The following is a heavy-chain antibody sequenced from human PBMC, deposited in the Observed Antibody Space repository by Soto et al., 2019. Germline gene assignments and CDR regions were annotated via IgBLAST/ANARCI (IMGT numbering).Heavy chain of an antibody. J-gene: IGHJ5*02. V-gene: IGHV1-18*01. Sequence: QGHLVQSGVEVKTPGASVKVSCQASGYTFFTYDISWVRQAPGQGLEWMGWISTYSGDTKYAQKFQGRVTMTPDTSTTTAYLALRSLRSDDTAVYYCARHHGPTTSENWFDPWGQGTLVTVSS. CDR1: GYTFFTYD. CDR2: ISTYSGDT. D-gene: IGHD5-12*01. CDR3: ARHHGPTTSENWFDP.